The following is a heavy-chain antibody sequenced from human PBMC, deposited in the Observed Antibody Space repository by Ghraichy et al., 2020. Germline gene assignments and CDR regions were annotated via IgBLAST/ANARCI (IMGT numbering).Heavy chain of an antibody. CDR1: GFTFSSYW. V-gene: IGHV3-7*01. D-gene: IGHD1-7*01. CDR2: IKQDGSEK. J-gene: IGHJ5*02. Sequence: GGSLRLSCAASGFTFSSYWMSWVRQAPGKGLEWVANIKQDGSEKYYVDSVKGRFTISRDNAKNSLYLQMNSLRAEDTAVYYCARDKLELTHWFDPWGQGTLVTVSS. CDR3: ARDKLELTHWFDP.